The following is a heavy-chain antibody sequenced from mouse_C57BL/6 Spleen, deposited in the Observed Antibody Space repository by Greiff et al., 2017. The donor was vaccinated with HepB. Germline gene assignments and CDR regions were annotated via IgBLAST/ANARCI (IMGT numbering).Heavy chain of an antibody. CDR2: ISSGSSTI. Sequence: EVQVVESGGGLVKPGGSLKLSCAASGFTFSDYGMHWVRQAPEKGLEWVAYISSGSSTIYYADTVKGRFTISRDNAKNTLFLQMTSLRSEDTAMYYCARGHLFYAMDYWGQGTSVTVSS. CDR1: GFTFSDYG. D-gene: IGHD3-3*01. J-gene: IGHJ4*01. CDR3: ARGHLFYAMDY. V-gene: IGHV5-17*01.